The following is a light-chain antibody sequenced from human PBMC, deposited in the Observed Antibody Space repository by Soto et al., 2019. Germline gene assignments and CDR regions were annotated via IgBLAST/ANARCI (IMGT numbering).Light chain of an antibody. V-gene: IGLV2-8*01. Sequence: QSVLTQPPSASGSPGQSVTISCTGTSSDIGSYNYVSWYQQHPGKAPQLMIYEVSKRPSGVPDRFSGSKSANTASLTVSGLQAEDEADYYCSSYAGSSNDVFGTGTQLTVL. CDR2: EVS. J-gene: IGLJ1*01. CDR3: SSYAGSSNDV. CDR1: SSDIGSYNY.